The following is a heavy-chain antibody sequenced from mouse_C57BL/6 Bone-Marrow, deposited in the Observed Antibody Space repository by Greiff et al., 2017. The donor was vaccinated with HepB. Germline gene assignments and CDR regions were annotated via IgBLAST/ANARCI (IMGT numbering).Heavy chain of an antibody. J-gene: IGHJ4*01. CDR1: GYSITSGYY. CDR2: ISYDGSN. Sequence: EVKLVESGPGLVKPSQSLSLTCSVTGYSITSGYYWNWIRQFPGNKLEWMGYISYDGSNNYNPSLKNRISITRDTSKNQFFLKLNSVTTEDTATYYCARAETYYGYAMDYWGQGTSVTVSS. CDR3: ARAETYYGYAMDY. D-gene: IGHD1-1*01. V-gene: IGHV3-6*01.